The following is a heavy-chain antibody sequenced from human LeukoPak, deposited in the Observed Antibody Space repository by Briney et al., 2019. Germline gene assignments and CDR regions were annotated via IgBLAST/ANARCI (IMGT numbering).Heavy chain of an antibody. CDR3: ARGRTGSYYAADY. Sequence: SETLSLTCTVSGGSINSYYWSWVRQPPGKGLEWIGYVHYSGSTKYNPSLKSRVTISVDTSKNQFSLKLSSVTAADTAVYYCARGRTGSYYAADYWGQGTLVTVSS. CDR1: GGSINSYY. V-gene: IGHV4-59*01. J-gene: IGHJ4*02. D-gene: IGHD1-26*01. CDR2: VHYSGST.